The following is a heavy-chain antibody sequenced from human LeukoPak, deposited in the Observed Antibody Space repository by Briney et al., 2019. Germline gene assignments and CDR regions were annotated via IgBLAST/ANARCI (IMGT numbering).Heavy chain of an antibody. CDR3: ARDKVPGDS. CDR2: NYYSGST. CDR1: GVSITSYY. J-gene: IGHJ4*02. V-gene: IGHV4-59*01. Sequence: SETLSLTCTVSGVSITSYYWNWIRQPPGKGLEWIGYNYYSGSTVYNPSLKSRVTITVDTSRNQFSLKLSSVNAADTDIYYCARDKVPGDSWGQGTLVTVSS.